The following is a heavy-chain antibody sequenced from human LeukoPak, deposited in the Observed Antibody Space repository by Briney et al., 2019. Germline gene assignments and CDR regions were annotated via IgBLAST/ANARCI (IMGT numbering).Heavy chain of an antibody. Sequence: ASVKVSCKASGYTFTGYYMHWVRQAPGQGLEWMGWINPNSGGTNYAQKFQGRVTMTRDTSISTAYMELSRLRSDDTAVYYCARDLGYSSPSVWFDPWGQGTLVTVSS. V-gene: IGHV1-2*02. J-gene: IGHJ5*02. CDR2: INPNSGGT. CDR3: ARDLGYSSPSVWFDP. CDR1: GYTFTGYY. D-gene: IGHD6-6*01.